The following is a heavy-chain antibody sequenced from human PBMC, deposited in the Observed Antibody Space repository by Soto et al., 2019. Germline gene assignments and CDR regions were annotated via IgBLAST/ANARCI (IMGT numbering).Heavy chain of an antibody. CDR3: ARDLQYLGYCSGGSCYSGFDY. D-gene: IGHD2-15*01. CDR1: GGTFSSYA. J-gene: IGHJ4*02. CDR2: IIPIFGTA. Sequence: QVQLVQSGAEVKKPGSSVKVSCKASGGTFSSYAISWVRQAPGQGLEWMGGIIPIFGTANYAQKFQGRVTITADESTSTAYMELSSLRSEDTAVYYCARDLQYLGYCSGGSCYSGFDYWGQGTLVTVSS. V-gene: IGHV1-69*01.